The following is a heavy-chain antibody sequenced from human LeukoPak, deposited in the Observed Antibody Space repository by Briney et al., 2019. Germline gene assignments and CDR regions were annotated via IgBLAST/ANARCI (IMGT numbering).Heavy chain of an antibody. D-gene: IGHD3-16*02. CDR2: IYSGGST. Sequence: GGSLRLSCAASGSTVSSNYMSWVRQAPGKGLEWVSVIYSGGSTYYADSVKGRFTISRDNSKNTLYLQMNSLRAEDTAVYYCARGRLYDYVWGSYRSDAFDIWGQGTMVTVSS. CDR1: GSTVSSNY. CDR3: ARGRLYDYVWGSYRSDAFDI. J-gene: IGHJ3*02. V-gene: IGHV3-66*01.